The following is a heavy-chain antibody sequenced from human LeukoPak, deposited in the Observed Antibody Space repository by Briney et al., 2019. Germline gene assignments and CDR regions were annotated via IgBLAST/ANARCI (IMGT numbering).Heavy chain of an antibody. CDR1: GGSFSGYY. CDR3: ARGRRNYYDSSYRAFDI. V-gene: IGHV4-34*01. D-gene: IGHD3-22*01. Sequence: SETLSLTCAVYGGSFSGYYWSWIRQPPGKGLEWIGEINHSGSTNYNPSLKSRVTISVDTYKNQFSLKLSSVTAADTAVYYCARGRRNYYDSSYRAFDIWGQGTMVTVSS. CDR2: INHSGST. J-gene: IGHJ3*02.